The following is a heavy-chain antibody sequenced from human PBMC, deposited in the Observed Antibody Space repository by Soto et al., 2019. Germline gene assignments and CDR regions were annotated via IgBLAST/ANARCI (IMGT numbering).Heavy chain of an antibody. D-gene: IGHD3-22*01. V-gene: IGHV3-49*03. CDR2: IRSKAYGGTT. Sequence: PGGSLRLSCTASGFTFGDYAMSWFRQAPGKGLEWVGFIRSKAYGGTTEYDASVKGRFTISRDDSKSIDYLQMNSLKTEDTAVYFCTRSGAQVSYYYDTNDAFDIWGQGTMVTVSS. J-gene: IGHJ3*02. CDR3: TRSGAQVSYYYDTNDAFDI. CDR1: GFTFGDYA.